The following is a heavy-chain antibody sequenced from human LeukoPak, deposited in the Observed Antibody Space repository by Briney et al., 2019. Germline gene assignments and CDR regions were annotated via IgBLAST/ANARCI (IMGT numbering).Heavy chain of an antibody. CDR2: VFYSGST. CDR3: ARALYDSSDLFDY. D-gene: IGHD3-22*01. J-gene: IGHJ4*02. Sequence: PSETLSLTCTVSGGSVSSSSYHWGWIRQPPGNGLEWIGSVFYSGSTYYNPSLKSRVTISVDTSKNQFSPKLSSVTAADTAVYYCARALYDSSDLFDYWGQGTLVTVSS. CDR1: GGSVSSSSYH. V-gene: IGHV4-39*07.